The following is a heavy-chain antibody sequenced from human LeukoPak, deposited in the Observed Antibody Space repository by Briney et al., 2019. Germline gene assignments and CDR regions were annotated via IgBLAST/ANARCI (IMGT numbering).Heavy chain of an antibody. D-gene: IGHD4/OR15-4a*01. Sequence: SETLSLTCTVSGGSISGYYWSWIRQPPGKGLEWIGYIYYSGGTNYNPSLKSRVTISVDTSKNQFSLKLSSVTAADTAVYYCARLNDPYWYFDLWGRGNLVTVSS. V-gene: IGHV4-59*01. CDR3: ARLNDPYWYFDL. J-gene: IGHJ2*01. CDR2: IYYSGGT. CDR1: GGSISGYY.